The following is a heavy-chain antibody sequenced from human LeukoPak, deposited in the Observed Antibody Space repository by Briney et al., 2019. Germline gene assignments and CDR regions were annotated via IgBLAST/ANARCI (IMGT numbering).Heavy chain of an antibody. CDR3: ARSNYGYQKPFDH. V-gene: IGHV4-59*01. CDR2: NYSSGGT. Sequence: PSETLSLTCTVSGGSINGYYWSWIRQPPGKGLEFIGYNYSSGGTKYSPSLMGRVTISIDRSKQQFSLRVSSVTAADTAVYYCARSNYGYQKPFDHWGQGTLVTVSS. D-gene: IGHD5-24*01. J-gene: IGHJ5*02. CDR1: GGSINGYY.